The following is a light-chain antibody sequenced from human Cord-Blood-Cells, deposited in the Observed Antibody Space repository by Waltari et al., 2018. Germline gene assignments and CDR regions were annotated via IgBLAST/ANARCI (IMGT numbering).Light chain of an antibody. CDR3: CSYAGSSTFV. CDR2: EVS. CDR1: SSDVGGYNL. V-gene: IGLV2-23*02. Sequence: QSALTQPASVSGSPGQPITIPSTGTSSDVGGYNLVSWYQQHPGKAPKLMIYEVSKRPSGVSNRFSGSKSGNTASLTISGLQAEDEADYYCCSYAGSSTFVFGTGTKVTVL. J-gene: IGLJ1*01.